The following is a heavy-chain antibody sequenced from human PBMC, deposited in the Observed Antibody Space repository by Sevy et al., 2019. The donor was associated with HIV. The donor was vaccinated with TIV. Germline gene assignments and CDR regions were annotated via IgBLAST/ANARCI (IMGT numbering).Heavy chain of an antibody. CDR3: TRWKAAQSIFDY. CDR1: GFTFGDYC. Sequence: GESLRLSCTASGFTFGDYCMSWVRQAPGKGLEWVAFLKSDVYGGTVDHAASVRGRFVISRDDSKTIAYLQMNDLKTEDTGLYYCTRWKAAQSIFDYWGQGALVTVSS. V-gene: IGHV3-49*04. D-gene: IGHD6-13*01. J-gene: IGHJ4*02. CDR2: LKSDVYGGTV.